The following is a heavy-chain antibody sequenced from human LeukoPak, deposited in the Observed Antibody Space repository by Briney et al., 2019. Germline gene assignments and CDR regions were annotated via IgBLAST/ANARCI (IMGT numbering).Heavy chain of an antibody. CDR2: INPSSGGT. V-gene: IGHV1-2*02. CDR3: ARVFRSITARLDFDY. CDR1: GYTFTGYY. J-gene: IGHJ4*02. Sequence: ASVKVSYKASGYTFTGYYMHWVRQAPGQGLEWMGWINPSSGGTNYAQKFQGRVTMTRDTSITTAYMELSRLRSDDTAVYYCARVFRSITARLDFDYWGQGTLVTVSS. D-gene: IGHD6-6*01.